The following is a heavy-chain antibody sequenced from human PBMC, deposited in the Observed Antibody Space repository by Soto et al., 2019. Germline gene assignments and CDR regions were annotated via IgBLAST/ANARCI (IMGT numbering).Heavy chain of an antibody. CDR1: GFIFNRYG. Sequence: QVQLVESGGGVVQPGRSLRLSCAASGFIFNRYGMHWVRQVPGKGLEWVADIWYDGSNKNYADSVKGRFTISRDNSKNTLSLQVNSLRAEDTAVYYCARGPGRPPLRNYGMDVWGQGTTVTVSS. J-gene: IGHJ6*02. V-gene: IGHV3-33*01. CDR3: ARGPGRPPLRNYGMDV. CDR2: IWYDGSNK.